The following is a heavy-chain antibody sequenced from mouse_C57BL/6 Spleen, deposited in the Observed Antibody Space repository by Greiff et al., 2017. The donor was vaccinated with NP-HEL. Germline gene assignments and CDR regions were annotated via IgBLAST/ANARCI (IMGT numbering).Heavy chain of an antibody. CDR3: TELGQVDY. Sequence: EVMLVESGGGLVQPGGSMKLSCVASGFTFSNYWMNWVRQSPEKGLEWVAQIRLKSDNYATHYAESVKGRFTISRDDSKSSVYLQMNNLRAEDTGIYYCTELGQVDYWGKGTTLTVSS. J-gene: IGHJ2*01. D-gene: IGHD4-1*01. CDR1: GFTFSNYW. V-gene: IGHV6-3*01. CDR2: IRLKSDNYAT.